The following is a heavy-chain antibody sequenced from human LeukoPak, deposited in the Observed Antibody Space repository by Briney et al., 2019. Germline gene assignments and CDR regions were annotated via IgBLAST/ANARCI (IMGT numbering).Heavy chain of an antibody. CDR1: GFTFNSYW. V-gene: IGHV3-7*01. CDR3: ARDRTYCSGGRCYDLFDI. D-gene: IGHD2-15*01. Sequence: GGSLRLSCAASGFTFNSYWMIWVRQAPGKGLEWVANINPDGSGKYYVDSVKGRFTISRDNAKNSLYLQMDSLRAEDTAVYYCARDRTYCSGGRCYDLFDIWGQGTMVTVSS. CDR2: INPDGSGK. J-gene: IGHJ3*02.